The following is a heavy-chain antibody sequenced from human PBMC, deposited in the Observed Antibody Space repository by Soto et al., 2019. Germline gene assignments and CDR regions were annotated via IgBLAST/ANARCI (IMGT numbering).Heavy chain of an antibody. CDR3: GRDTRGSGSRFDY. CDR1: GYTFTDYY. V-gene: IGHV1-46*03. Sequence: QVQLVQSGAEVKKPGASVKVSCKASGYTFTDYYMHWVRQAPGQGLEWMGIIDASGGSTTYAQKFQGRVTMTRATSTSTVYIELSRLRSEDTAVYYCGRDTRGSGSRFDYWGQGTPVTVSS. CDR2: IDASGGST. D-gene: IGHD3-10*01. J-gene: IGHJ4*02.